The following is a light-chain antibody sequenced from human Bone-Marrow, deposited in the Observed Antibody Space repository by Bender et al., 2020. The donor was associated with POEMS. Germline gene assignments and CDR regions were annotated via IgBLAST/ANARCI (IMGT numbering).Light chain of an antibody. Sequence: QSALTQPASVSGSPGQSITISCTGTSSDVGGYDYVSWYQQHPGKAPKLMIYEVTKRPSGVPDRFSGSKSGNTASLTVSRLQAEDEADYYCSSYALGNKYVFGTGTKVTVL. CDR3: SSYALGNKYV. CDR2: EVT. J-gene: IGLJ1*01. V-gene: IGLV2-8*01. CDR1: SSDVGGYDY.